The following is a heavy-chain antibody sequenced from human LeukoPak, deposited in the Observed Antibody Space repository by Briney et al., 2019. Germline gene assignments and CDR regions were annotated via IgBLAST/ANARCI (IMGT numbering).Heavy chain of an antibody. Sequence: GGSLRLSCAASGFTFSSNWMHWVRQAPGQGLVWVSRIKSDGSITSYADSVKGRFTISRDNAKNTLYLQMNSLRAEDTAVYYCARGTLIITALIDYWGQGTLVTVSS. CDR1: GFTFSSNW. CDR2: IKSDGSIT. J-gene: IGHJ4*02. CDR3: ARGTLIITALIDY. V-gene: IGHV3-74*01. D-gene: IGHD6-6*01.